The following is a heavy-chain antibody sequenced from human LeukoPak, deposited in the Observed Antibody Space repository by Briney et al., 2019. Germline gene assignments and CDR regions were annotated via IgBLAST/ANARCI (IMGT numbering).Heavy chain of an antibody. V-gene: IGHV3-30*02. CDR1: GFTFSSYG. D-gene: IGHD3-22*01. CDR2: IRYDGTNK. CDR3: AKDLSYYDSSNYYSGAFDI. J-gene: IGHJ3*02. Sequence: GGSLRLSCAASGFTFSSYGMHWVRQAPGKGLEWVVFIRYDGTNKYYADSVKGRFTISRDNSKNTLYLQMNSLRAEDTAVYYCAKDLSYYDSSNYYSGAFDIWGQGTMVTVSS.